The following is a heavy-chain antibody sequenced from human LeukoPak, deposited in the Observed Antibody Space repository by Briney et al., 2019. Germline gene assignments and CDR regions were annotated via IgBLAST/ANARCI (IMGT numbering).Heavy chain of an antibody. CDR3: ARERGGDYGDSWYYFDY. J-gene: IGHJ4*02. CDR2: INPSGGST. CDR1: GYTFTSYY. D-gene: IGHD4-17*01. V-gene: IGHV1-46*01. Sequence: ASVKVSCKASGYTFTSYYMHWVRQAPGQGLEWMGIINPSGGSTSYAQKFQGRVTMTRDMSTSTVYMELSSLRSEDTAVYYCARERGGDYGDSWYYFDYWGQGTLVTVFS.